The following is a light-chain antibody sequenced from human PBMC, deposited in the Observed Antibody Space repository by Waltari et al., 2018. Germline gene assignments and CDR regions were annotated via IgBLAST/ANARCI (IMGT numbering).Light chain of an antibody. CDR1: SSDVCAYTF. J-gene: IGLJ3*02. CDR3: ASYRTNARV. CDR2: EVS. V-gene: IGLV2-14*01. Sequence: QSALTQPASVSGSPGPSLTISCIGTSSDVCAYTFFSWYQQHPGKAPKLLIYEVSNRPSGVSNRFSGSKSGNTASLTISGLQAEDEAEYYCASYRTNARVFGGGTRLTVL.